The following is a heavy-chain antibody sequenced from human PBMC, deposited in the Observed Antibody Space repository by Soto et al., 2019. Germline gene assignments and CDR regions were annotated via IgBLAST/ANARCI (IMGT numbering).Heavy chain of an antibody. Sequence: SETLSLTCFVSGDSINNTYWWSWVRQAPEKGLEWIVEIYHTGVRSYMPALRGRITLSVDTTKNQFSLKLTSVTAADTAVYYCARGSSSEGPVQMTFDYWAPGTKVTVSS. CDR1: GDSINNTYW. CDR2: IYHTGVR. V-gene: IGHV4-4*02. D-gene: IGHD2-2*01. J-gene: IGHJ4*01. CDR3: ARGSSSEGPVQMTFDY.